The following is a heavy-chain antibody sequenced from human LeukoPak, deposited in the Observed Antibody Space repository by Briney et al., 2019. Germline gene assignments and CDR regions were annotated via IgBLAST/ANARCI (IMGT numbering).Heavy chain of an antibody. CDR3: ARGLSGSYYPYYYYYMDV. D-gene: IGHD1-26*01. CDR1: GGSFGGYY. V-gene: IGHV4-34*01. Sequence: PSETLSLTCAFYGGSFGGYYWNWIRQPPGKGLEWIGEINHSGSTNYNPSLKSRVSISVDTSKNQFSLKLSSVTAADTAVYYCARGLSGSYYPYYYYYMDVWGKRTTVTVSS. J-gene: IGHJ6*03. CDR2: INHSGST.